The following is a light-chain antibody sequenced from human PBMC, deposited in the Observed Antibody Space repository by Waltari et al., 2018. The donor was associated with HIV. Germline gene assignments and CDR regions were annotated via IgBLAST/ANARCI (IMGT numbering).Light chain of an antibody. CDR3: QHYNNWT. Sequence: EIVMTQSPATLSVSPGERATLSCRASQSVSSNLAWYQQKPGQAPRLLIYGASTRATGIPARFSGSGSGTEFTLTISSLQSEYFAVYYCQHYNNWTFGQGTKVEIK. V-gene: IGKV3-15*01. CDR2: GAS. CDR1: QSVSSN. J-gene: IGKJ1*01.